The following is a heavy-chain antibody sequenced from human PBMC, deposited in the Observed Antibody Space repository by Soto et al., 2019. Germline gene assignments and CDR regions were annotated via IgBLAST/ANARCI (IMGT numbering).Heavy chain of an antibody. CDR2: ISYDGSNK. J-gene: IGHJ4*02. CDR3: VKAPSAGEADDY. V-gene: IGHV3-30*18. D-gene: IGHD7-27*01. Sequence: QVQLVESGGGVVQPGRSLRLSCAASGFTFSSYGMHWVRQAPGKGLEWVAVISYDGSNKYYADSVKGRFTISRDNSKNTLYLQMNSLRAEDKAVYYCVKAPSAGEADDYWGQGTLVTVSS. CDR1: GFTFSSYG.